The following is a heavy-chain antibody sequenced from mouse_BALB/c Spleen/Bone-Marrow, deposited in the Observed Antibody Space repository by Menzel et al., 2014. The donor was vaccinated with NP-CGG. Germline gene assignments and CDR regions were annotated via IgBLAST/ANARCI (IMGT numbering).Heavy chain of an antibody. CDR2: INPYNGGT. J-gene: IGHJ4*01. CDR3: ARLLLYYYAMDY. Sequence: VQLQQSGPELVKPGASMKISCKASGYSFTGYTMNWVKQSHGKNLEWIGLINPYNGGTNSNQKFKDKATLTVDRSSSTAYMELLSLTSEDSAVYYCARLLLYYYAMDYWGQGTSVTVSS. CDR1: GYSFTGYT. D-gene: IGHD1-1*01. V-gene: IGHV1-25*01.